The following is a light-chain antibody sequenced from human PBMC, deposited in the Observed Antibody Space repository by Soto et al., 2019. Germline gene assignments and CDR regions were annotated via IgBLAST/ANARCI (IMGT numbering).Light chain of an antibody. CDR1: QSISSW. V-gene: IGKV1-5*03. J-gene: IGKJ5*01. CDR2: KAS. CDR3: QQYNSYSYT. Sequence: DIHMTQSPSTLSASIGDRVTITSRASQSISSWLAWYQQKPGKAPKLLIYKASSLESGVPSRFSGSGSGTEFTLIISSLQPDDFATYYCQQYNSYSYTFGQGTRLEIK.